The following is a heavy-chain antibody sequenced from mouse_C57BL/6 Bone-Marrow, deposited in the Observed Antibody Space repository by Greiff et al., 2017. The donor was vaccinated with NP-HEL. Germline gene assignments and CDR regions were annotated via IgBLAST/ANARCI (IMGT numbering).Heavy chain of an antibody. Sequence: EVKLVESGGGLVKPGGSLKLSCAASGFTFSDYGMHWVRQAPEKGLEWVAYISSGSSTIYYADTVKGRFTISRDNAKNTLFLQMTSLRSEDTAMYYCARRSYYDPHFDYWGQGTTLTVS. CDR1: GFTFSDYG. D-gene: IGHD2-4*01. CDR2: ISSGSSTI. CDR3: ARRSYYDPHFDY. V-gene: IGHV5-17*01. J-gene: IGHJ2*01.